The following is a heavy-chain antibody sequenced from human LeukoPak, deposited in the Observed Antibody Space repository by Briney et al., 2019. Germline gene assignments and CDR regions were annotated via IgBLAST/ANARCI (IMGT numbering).Heavy chain of an antibody. V-gene: IGHV3-21*01. D-gene: IGHD5-12*01. CDR2: ISSSSYI. J-gene: IGHJ4*02. CDR3: ARVAKSGYYFDY. CDR1: GFTFSSYS. Sequence: GGSLRLSCAASGFTFSSYSMNWVRQAPGKGLEWVSSISSSSYIYYADSVKGRFTISRDNAKNSLYLQMNSLRAEDTAVYYCARVAKSGYYFDYWGQGTLVTVSS.